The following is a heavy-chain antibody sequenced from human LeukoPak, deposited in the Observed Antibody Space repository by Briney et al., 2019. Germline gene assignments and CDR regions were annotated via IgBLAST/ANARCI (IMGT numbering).Heavy chain of an antibody. V-gene: IGHV3-33*01. Sequence: GGSLRLSCAASGFSFSSHGMHWVRQAPGKRLEWVAVIWDDGNNKRYANSVNGRFTISRDNSENTLYLQVNGLTAEDTAMYYCARDSYQDYYGRFDPWGQGTLVIVSS. CDR2: IWDDGNNK. CDR3: ARDSYQDYYGRFDP. D-gene: IGHD3-10*01. J-gene: IGHJ5*02. CDR1: GFSFSSHG.